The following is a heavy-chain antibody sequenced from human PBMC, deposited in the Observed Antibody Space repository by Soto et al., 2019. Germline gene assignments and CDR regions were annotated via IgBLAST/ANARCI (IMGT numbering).Heavy chain of an antibody. CDR2: IDPSDSYT. CDR3: ARATNYYDSRGPPVQ. J-gene: IGHJ4*02. Sequence: PGESLKISCKGSGYSFTSYWISWVRQMPGKGLEWMGRIDPSDSYTNYSPSFQGHVTISADKSISTAYLQWSSLKASDTAMYYCARATNYYDSRGPPVQWGQGTLVTVPS. D-gene: IGHD3-22*01. CDR1: GYSFTSYW. V-gene: IGHV5-10-1*01.